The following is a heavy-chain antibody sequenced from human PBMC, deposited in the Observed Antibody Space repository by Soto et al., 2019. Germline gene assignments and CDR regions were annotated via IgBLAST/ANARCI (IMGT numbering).Heavy chain of an antibody. CDR1: GFTFSRYW. CDR3: ARGGPDLATIGSFDY. J-gene: IGHJ4*02. CDR2: ISGDGVHT. D-gene: IGHD3-16*01. Sequence: EVQLAESGGGLIQPGGSLRLSCATSGFTFSRYWIHWVRQAPGEGLVWVSRISGDGVHTDYAESVKGRFTVSRDIAKSTGYLQMNNLRAEDTAIYYCARGGPDLATIGSFDYWGQGTLVTVSS. V-gene: IGHV3-74*01.